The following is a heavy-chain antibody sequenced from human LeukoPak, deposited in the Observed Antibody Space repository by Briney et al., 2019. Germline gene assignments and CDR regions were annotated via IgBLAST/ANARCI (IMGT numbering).Heavy chain of an antibody. CDR2: IYKSGST. V-gene: IGHV4-59*08. CDR1: GGSISSYY. J-gene: IGHJ3*02. CDR3: ARLSAGPYGLGAFDI. D-gene: IGHD6-13*01. Sequence: SETLSLTCTVSGGSISSYYWSWIRQPPGKGLEWIGNIYKSGSTNYNPSLKSRVTMSVDTSKNQFSLRLNSVTAADTAVYYCARLSAGPYGLGAFDIWGQGTMVTVSS.